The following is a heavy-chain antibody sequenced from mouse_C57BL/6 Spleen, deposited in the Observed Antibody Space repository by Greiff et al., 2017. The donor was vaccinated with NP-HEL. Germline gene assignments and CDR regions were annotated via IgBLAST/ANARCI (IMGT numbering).Heavy chain of an antibody. CDR1: GYTFTDYE. V-gene: IGHV1-15*01. J-gene: IGHJ4*01. Sequence: VQLQQSGAELVRPGASVTLSCKASGYTFTDYEMHWVKQTPGHGLEWIGAIDPETGGTAYNQKFKGKAILTADKSSSTASMELRSLTSEDSAVYYCTIASVTAQATLDAMDYWGQGTSVTVSS. CDR3: TIASVTAQATLDAMDY. CDR2: IDPETGGT. D-gene: IGHD3-2*02.